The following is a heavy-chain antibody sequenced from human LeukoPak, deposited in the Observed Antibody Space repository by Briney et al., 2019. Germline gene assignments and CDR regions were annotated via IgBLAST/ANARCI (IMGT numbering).Heavy chain of an antibody. V-gene: IGHV4-38-2*02. CDR1: HYSISSGYY. Sequence: SETLFLTCTVSHYSISSGYYWGWMRQPPGVGLEYIGSIFHSGSTYYTPSLKSRLTLSVNPSKHQFFLKLSSVTAADTAMYYCARVDGDWGQGTLVPVST. CDR3: ARVDGD. J-gene: IGHJ4*02. D-gene: IGHD4-17*01. CDR2: IFHSGST.